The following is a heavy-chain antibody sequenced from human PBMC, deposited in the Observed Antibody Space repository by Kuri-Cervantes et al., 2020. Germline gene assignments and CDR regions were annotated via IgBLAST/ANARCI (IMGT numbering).Heavy chain of an antibody. J-gene: IGHJ6*02. Sequence: GGSLRLSCAASGFTFSSYSMNWVRQAPGKGLEWVSSISSSSSYIYYADSVKGRFTISRDNAKNSLYLQMNSLRAEDTAVYYCARLVVASNYYYYGMDVWGQGTTVTVSS. CDR1: GFTFSSYS. CDR3: ARLVVASNYYYYGMDV. CDR2: ISSSSSYI. V-gene: IGHV3-21*01. D-gene: IGHD2-15*01.